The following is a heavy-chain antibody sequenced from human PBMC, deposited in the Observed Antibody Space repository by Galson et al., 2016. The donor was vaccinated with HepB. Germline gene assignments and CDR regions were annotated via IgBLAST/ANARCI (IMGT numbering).Heavy chain of an antibody. D-gene: IGHD1-26*01. CDR2: IYYSGNT. J-gene: IGHJ4*02. Sequence: LRLSCAASGFTFSSYWMSWVRQAPGKGLEWIGSIYYSGNTYYNPSVKSRVIISVDTSKNQFSLKLRSVTAADTAVYYCARARVGSTDYWGQGTLVTVSS. V-gene: IGHV4-59*12. CDR3: ARARVGSTDY. CDR1: GFTFSSYW.